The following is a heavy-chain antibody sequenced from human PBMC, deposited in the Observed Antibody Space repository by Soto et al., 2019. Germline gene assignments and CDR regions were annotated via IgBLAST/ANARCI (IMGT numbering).Heavy chain of an antibody. D-gene: IGHD6-13*01. J-gene: IGHJ6*02. CDR3: ARDYSSSWYYYYYYGMDV. Sequence: PSETLSLTCAVYGGSFSGYYWSWIRQPPGKGLEWIGEINHSGSTNYNPSLKSRATISVDTSKNQFSLKLSSVTAADTAVYYCARDYSSSWYYYYYYGMDVWGQGTTVTVSS. V-gene: IGHV4-34*01. CDR2: INHSGST. CDR1: GGSFSGYY.